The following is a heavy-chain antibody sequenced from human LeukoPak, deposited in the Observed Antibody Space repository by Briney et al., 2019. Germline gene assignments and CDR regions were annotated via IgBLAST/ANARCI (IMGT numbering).Heavy chain of an antibody. CDR3: AKETCVVPADGWFGP. D-gene: IGHD2-21*01. V-gene: IGHV4-59*01. CDR2: IHYSGRT. Sequence: PSETLSLTCSVSGGSINGDYWSWIRQTPGKGLEWIGYIHYSGRTSYNPSLKSRVTISVDTSKNQFSLRLASVTAADTAVYYCAKETCVVPADGWFGPWGQGTLVTVSS. J-gene: IGHJ5*02. CDR1: GGSINGDY.